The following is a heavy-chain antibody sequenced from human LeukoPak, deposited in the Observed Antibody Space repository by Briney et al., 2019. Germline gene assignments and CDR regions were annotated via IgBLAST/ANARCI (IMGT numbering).Heavy chain of an antibody. CDR3: ARDQGDVVTYNWFDP. V-gene: IGHV1-46*01. CDR2: INPSGGST. D-gene: IGHD3-16*01. CDR1: GYTFTSYY. Sequence: GASVKVSCKASGYTFTSYYMHWVRQAPGQGLEWMGIINPSGGSTSYAQKFQGRVTMTRDTSTSTVYMELSSLRSEDTAVYYCARDQGDVVTYNWFDPWGQGTLVTVSS. J-gene: IGHJ5*02.